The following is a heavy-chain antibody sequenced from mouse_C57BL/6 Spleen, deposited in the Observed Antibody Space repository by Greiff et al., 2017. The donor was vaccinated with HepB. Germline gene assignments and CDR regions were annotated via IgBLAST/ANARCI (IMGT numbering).Heavy chain of an antibody. J-gene: IGHJ4*01. CDR3: ARRYYYGSSYVEAMDY. CDR1: GYTFTDYN. Sequence: VQLQQSGPELVKPGASVKIPCKASGYTFTDYNMDWVKQSHGKSLEWIGDINPNNGGTIYNQKFKGKATLTVDKFSSTAYMELRSLTSEDTAVYYCARRYYYGSSYVEAMDYWGQGTSVTVSS. D-gene: IGHD1-1*01. CDR2: INPNNGGT. V-gene: IGHV1-18*01.